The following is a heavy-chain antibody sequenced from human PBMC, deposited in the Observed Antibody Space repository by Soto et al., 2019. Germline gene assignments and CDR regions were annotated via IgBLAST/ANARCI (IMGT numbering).Heavy chain of an antibody. CDR2: ISNTAADT. J-gene: IGHJ3*02. Sequence: GGSLRLSXAASGFTFSRYAMSWVRQAPGKGLEWVSSISNTAADTYYADSVKGRFTVSRDNSKNIVFLQMNSLRADDTALYYCAKDHFTGNGLYDAFDIWGRGTMVTVSS. V-gene: IGHV3-23*01. D-gene: IGHD2-2*02. CDR1: GFTFSRYA. CDR3: AKDHFTGNGLYDAFDI.